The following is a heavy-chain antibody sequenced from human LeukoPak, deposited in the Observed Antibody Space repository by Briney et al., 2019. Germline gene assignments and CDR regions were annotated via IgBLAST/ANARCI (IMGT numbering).Heavy chain of an antibody. D-gene: IGHD6-19*01. CDR1: GFTVSSNY. CDR3: ARAPEWLIFDY. J-gene: IGHJ4*02. Sequence: GGSLRLSCAASGFTVSSNYMSWVRQAPGQGLEWVSVIYIGGNTYYADSVKGRFTLSRDNSKNTLYLQMNSLRAEDTAVYYCARAPEWLIFDYWGQGTLVTVSS. V-gene: IGHV3-53*01. CDR2: IYIGGNT.